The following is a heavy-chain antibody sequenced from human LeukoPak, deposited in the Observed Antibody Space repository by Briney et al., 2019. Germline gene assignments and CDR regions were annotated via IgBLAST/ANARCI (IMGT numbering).Heavy chain of an antibody. CDR2: INPNSGST. J-gene: IGHJ4*02. CDR1: GYTFTGYY. V-gene: IGHV1-2*02. D-gene: IGHD2-2*01. CDR3: AGDEDIVGVPAATVGRYFDY. Sequence: ASVKVSCKASGYTFTGYYMRWVRQAPGQGLEWMGRINPNSGSTNYAQKFQGRVTITRDKSTSTAYMELTRLRADDTAVYYCAGDEDIVGVPAATVGRYFDYWGQGTLVTVSS.